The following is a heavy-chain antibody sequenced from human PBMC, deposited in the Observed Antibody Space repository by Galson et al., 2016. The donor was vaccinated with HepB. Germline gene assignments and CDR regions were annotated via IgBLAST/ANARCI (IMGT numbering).Heavy chain of an antibody. CDR2: IYPGDSDT. Sequence: SLRLSCAVSGFIFSSFSMHWVRQMPGKGLEWMGIIYPGDSDTRYSPSFQGQVTFSADKSINTAYLQWSSLRASDTAIYYCAKRGVEATVTAYYYYGMDVWGQGTTVTVSS. J-gene: IGHJ6*02. CDR1: GFIFSSFS. D-gene: IGHD4-17*01. CDR3: AKRGVEATVTAYYYYGMDV. V-gene: IGHV5-51*01.